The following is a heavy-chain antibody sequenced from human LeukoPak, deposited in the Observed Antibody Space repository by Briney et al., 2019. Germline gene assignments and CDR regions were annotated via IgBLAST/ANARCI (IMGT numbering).Heavy chain of an antibody. Sequence: GGSLRLSCAASGFTFSSYSMNWVRQAPGKGLEWVSSISSSSSYIYYADSVKGRFTISRDNAKNSLYLQMNSLRAEDTAVYYCARDIAAAGTEEYWGQGTLVTVSS. V-gene: IGHV3-21*01. D-gene: IGHD6-13*01. CDR2: ISSSSSYI. CDR3: ARDIAAAGTEEY. CDR1: GFTFSSYS. J-gene: IGHJ4*02.